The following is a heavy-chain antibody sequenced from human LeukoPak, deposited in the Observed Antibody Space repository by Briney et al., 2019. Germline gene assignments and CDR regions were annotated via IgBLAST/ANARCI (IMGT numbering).Heavy chain of an antibody. J-gene: IGHJ5*02. CDR1: GYTFTGYY. V-gene: IGHV1-46*01. Sequence: GASVKVSCKASGYTFTGYYMHWVRQAPGHGLEWMGLMSPNGDSTLYSQKFQGRVTMTRDTSTSTDYMELSSLRSEVTAVYYCARDNSDTVKGECSGACYWWFDPWGQGTLVTVSS. CDR3: ARDNSDTVKGECSGACYWWFDP. CDR2: MSPNGDST. D-gene: IGHD6-19*01.